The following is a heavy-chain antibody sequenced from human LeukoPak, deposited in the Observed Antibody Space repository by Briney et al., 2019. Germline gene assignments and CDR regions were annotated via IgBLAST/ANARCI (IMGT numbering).Heavy chain of an antibody. Sequence: GGSVKVSCTASGYTFTAYYIHWVRQAPGQGLEGMAFINPNSGDTYSAPQFQGRVTMTRDTSISTASMELSWLSSDDTAVYYCATGVATAFTYWGQGTLVTVSS. V-gene: IGHV1-2*02. J-gene: IGHJ4*02. D-gene: IGHD5-18*01. CDR3: ATGVATAFTY. CDR2: INPNSGDT. CDR1: GYTFTAYY.